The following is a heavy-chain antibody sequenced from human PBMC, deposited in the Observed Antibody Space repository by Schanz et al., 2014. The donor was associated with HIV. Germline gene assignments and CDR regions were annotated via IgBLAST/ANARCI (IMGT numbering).Heavy chain of an antibody. D-gene: IGHD4-4*01. CDR3: ANDPELTTITGYFDS. J-gene: IGHJ4*02. CDR1: GFTFSSSG. CDR2: ISYDGSNK. V-gene: IGHV3-30-3*02. Sequence: QVQLVESGGGVVQPGRSLRLSCTASGFTFSSSGMHWVRQAPGKGLEWVAVISYDGSNKYYADSVKGRFTISRDNSKNTLYLQMNRLRAEDTALYFCANDPELTTITGYFDSWGQGTLVTVSS.